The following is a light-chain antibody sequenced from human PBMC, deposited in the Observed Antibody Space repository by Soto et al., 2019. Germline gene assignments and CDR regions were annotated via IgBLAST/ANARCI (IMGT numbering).Light chain of an antibody. J-gene: IGLJ1*01. CDR3: SSYTTSSTPYV. Sequence: LAQPASVSGSPGQSITISCTGTSSDVGGYNYVSWYQQHPGKAPKLMIYEVTNRPSGVSNRFSGSKSGNTASLTISGLQAEDEADYYCSSYTTSSTPYVFGTGTKVTVL. V-gene: IGLV2-14*01. CDR2: EVT. CDR1: SSDVGGYNY.